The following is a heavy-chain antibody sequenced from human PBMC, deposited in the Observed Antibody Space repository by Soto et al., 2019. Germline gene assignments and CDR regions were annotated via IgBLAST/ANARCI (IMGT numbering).Heavy chain of an antibody. J-gene: IGHJ4*02. CDR1: GASISSGDYY. V-gene: IGHV4-30-4*01. CDR3: ARAFDDSSGYHGGLGY. D-gene: IGHD3-22*01. CDR2: IYYTGST. Sequence: SEILSLTCTVSGASISSGDYYWSWIRQPPGKGLEWVGYIYYTGSTYYNPSLKSRLTMSVDASKNQLSLKLSSVTAADTAVYYCARAFDDSSGYHGGLGYWGQGTLVTVSS.